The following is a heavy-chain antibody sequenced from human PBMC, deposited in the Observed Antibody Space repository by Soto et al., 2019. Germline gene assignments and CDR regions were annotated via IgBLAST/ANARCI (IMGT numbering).Heavy chain of an antibody. CDR3: ARDSYYYDSSGYYPLDY. V-gene: IGHV1-3*01. J-gene: IGHJ4*02. CDR1: GYTFTTNA. Sequence: QVQLVQSGAEVKKPGASVKVSCKASGYTFTTNAMHWVRQAPGQRRAWMGWINAGSGHTKYSQNFQGRVTITRDTSASTDYMELSSLRSEDTAVYYCARDSYYYDSSGYYPLDYWGQGTLVTVSS. D-gene: IGHD3-22*01. CDR2: INAGSGHT.